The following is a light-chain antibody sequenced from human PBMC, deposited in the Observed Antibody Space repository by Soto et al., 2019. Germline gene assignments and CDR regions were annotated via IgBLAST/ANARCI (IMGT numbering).Light chain of an antibody. J-gene: IGLJ1*01. CDR3: GTWDSSLSVFV. Sequence: HSVLTQPPSVSAAPGQKVTFSCSGSSSNIGKNYVSWYQQVPGTAPKLLIYEDNKRRSGIPDRFSGSKSGTSATLGITGLQTGDEADYYCGTWDSSLSVFVFGTGTKVT. CDR1: SSNIGKNY. V-gene: IGLV1-51*02. CDR2: EDN.